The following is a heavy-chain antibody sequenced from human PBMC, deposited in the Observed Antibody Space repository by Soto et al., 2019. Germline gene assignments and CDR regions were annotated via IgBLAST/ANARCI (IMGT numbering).Heavy chain of an antibody. J-gene: IGHJ6*03. CDR3: AKKCLPSMVPYYYYYMDV. Sequence: EVQLLESGGGLVQPGGSLRLSCAASGFTFSSYAMSWVRQAPGQGLEWVSDIRVSGGSTYYADSVKGRFTISRDNSKNTLYLQINSLRADDTAVYYCAKKCLPSMVPYYYYYMDVWCKGTTVTVSS. D-gene: IGHD3-10*01. CDR1: GFTFSSYA. CDR2: IRVSGGST. V-gene: IGHV3-23*01.